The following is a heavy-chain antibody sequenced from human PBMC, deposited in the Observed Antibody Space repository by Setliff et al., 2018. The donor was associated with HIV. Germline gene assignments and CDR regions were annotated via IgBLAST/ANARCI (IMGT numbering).Heavy chain of an antibody. CDR1: GDSINSYY. Sequence: SETLSLTCTVSGDSINSYYWSWIRQPAGKGLEWIGRIYTSGTPNYNPSLKRRVTMSLDTSKNQFSLKVRSVTASDTAVYYCARNFWNGPPDYYYYGMDVWGQGTTVTVSS. CDR3: ARNFWNGPPDYYYYGMDV. D-gene: IGHD3-3*01. CDR2: IYTSGTP. J-gene: IGHJ6*02. V-gene: IGHV4-4*07.